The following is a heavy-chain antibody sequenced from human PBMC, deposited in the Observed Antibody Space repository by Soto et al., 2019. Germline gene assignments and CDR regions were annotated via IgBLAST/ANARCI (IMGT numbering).Heavy chain of an antibody. CDR3: ARLPSRHVVDY. J-gene: IGHJ4*02. Sequence: PSETLSLTCTVSGSSINSSGYYWGWIRQPPGKGLEWIGSMFYGVSTYSNPSLKSRVTVSVDTSKNQFSLNLSCVTAADTAVYYSARLPSRHVVDYWGQGTLVTVSS. V-gene: IGHV4-39*01. CDR1: GSSINSSGYY. D-gene: IGHD2-21*01. CDR2: MFYGVST.